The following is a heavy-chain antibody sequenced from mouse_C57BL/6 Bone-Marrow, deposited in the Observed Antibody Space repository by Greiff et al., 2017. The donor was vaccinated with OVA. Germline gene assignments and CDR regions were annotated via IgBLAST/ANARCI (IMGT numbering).Heavy chain of an antibody. D-gene: IGHD4-1*01. Sequence: EVMLVESGGGLVQSGRSLRLSCATSGFTFSDCYMEWVRQAPGKGLEWIAASRNKANDYTTEYSASVKGRFIVSRDTSQSILYLQMNALRAEDTAIYYCARDPILGREDYYAMDYWGQGTSVTVSS. CDR3: ARDPILGREDYYAMDY. CDR1: GFTFSDCY. V-gene: IGHV7-1*01. J-gene: IGHJ4*01. CDR2: SRNKANDYTT.